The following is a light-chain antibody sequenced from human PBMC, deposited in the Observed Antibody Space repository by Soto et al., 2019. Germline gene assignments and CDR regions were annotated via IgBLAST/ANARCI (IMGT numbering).Light chain of an antibody. CDR1: SSNIGAGYD. V-gene: IGLV1-40*01. J-gene: IGLJ1*01. Sequence: QSALTQPPSVSGAPGQRVTISCTGSSSNIGAGYDVHWYQQLPGTAPKLLIYDTTNRASGVPDRFSGSKSGSSASLAITGLQAEDEADYYCQSFDTNLGHSYVFGTGTKVTVL. CDR3: QSFDTNLGHSYV. CDR2: DTT.